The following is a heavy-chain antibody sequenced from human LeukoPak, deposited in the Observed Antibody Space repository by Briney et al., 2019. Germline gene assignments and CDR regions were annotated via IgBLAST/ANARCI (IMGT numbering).Heavy chain of an antibody. D-gene: IGHD3-22*01. V-gene: IGHV3-64*01. CDR1: GFTFSSYA. J-gene: IGHJ4*02. Sequence: GGSLRLSCAASGFTFSSYAMHWVRQAPGKGLEYVSAISSNGGSTYYANSVKGRFTISRDNSKNTLYLQMGSLRAEDMAVYYCARGYYDSSGYSPDPYYFDYWGQGTLVTVSS. CDR2: ISSNGGST. CDR3: ARGYYDSSGYSPDPYYFDY.